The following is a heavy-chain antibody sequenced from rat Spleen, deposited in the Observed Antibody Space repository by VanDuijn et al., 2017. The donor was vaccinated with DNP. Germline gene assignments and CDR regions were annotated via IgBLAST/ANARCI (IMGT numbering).Heavy chain of an antibody. CDR2: ISPSGGST. J-gene: IGHJ2*01. V-gene: IGHV5-19*01. Sequence: EVQLVESGGGLVQPGRSLKLSCAASGFTFSDYGMHWIRQAPTKGLEWVASISPSGGSTYYRDSVKGRFTISRDNAKSTLYVQMDSLRSEDTATYYCATHDWDYWGQGVMVTVSS. D-gene: IGHD4-2*01. CDR3: ATHDWDY. CDR1: GFTFSDYG.